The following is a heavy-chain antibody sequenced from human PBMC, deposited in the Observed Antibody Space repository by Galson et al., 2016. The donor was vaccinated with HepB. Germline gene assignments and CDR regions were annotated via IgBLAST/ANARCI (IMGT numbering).Heavy chain of an antibody. J-gene: IGHJ6*02. V-gene: IGHV3-53*04. CDR1: EFNVSSNY. CDR3: ARLVEWLRDGMDV. Sequence: SLRLSCAASEFNVSSNYMTWVRQAPGKGLEWVSLIYSGGSTTYADSVKGRFTISRHTSKHTVYLQMNNLRPEDTAIYYCARLVEWLRDGMDVWGQGTTVTVS. CDR2: IYSGGST. D-gene: IGHD5-12*01.